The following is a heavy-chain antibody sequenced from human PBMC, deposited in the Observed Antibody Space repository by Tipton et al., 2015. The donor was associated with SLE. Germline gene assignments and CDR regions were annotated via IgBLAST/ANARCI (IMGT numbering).Heavy chain of an antibody. CDR2: INHSGST. CDR3: ARAVTTRTWDSDYFDN. V-gene: IGHV4-34*01. J-gene: IGHJ4*02. D-gene: IGHD4-17*01. Sequence: LRLSCGVYGGSFSGHYWSWIRQPPGKGLEWIGEINHSGSTNYNPSLKSRVTISVDTSKNQFSLKLSSVTAADTAVYYCARAVTTRTWDSDYFDNWGQGTLVTVSS. CDR1: GGSFSGHY.